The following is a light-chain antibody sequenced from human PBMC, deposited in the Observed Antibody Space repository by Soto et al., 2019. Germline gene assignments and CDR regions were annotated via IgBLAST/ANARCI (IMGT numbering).Light chain of an antibody. CDR3: GTWGWGLRV. J-gene: IGLJ1*01. CDR1: GSSLGENA. V-gene: IGLV1-51*01. CDR2: DIY. Sequence: QSVLTQPPSVSAAPGXXXXXXXSGDGSSLGENAMCWYQVLPGAAPRVLIYDIYKRPSGIPDRFSGSTSGPSATLTITAVQVGDEAEYYCGTWGWGLRVFGAGTKLTVL.